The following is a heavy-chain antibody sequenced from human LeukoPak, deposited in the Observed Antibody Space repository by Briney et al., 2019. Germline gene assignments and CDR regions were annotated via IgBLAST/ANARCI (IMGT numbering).Heavy chain of an antibody. D-gene: IGHD1-7*01. CDR2: ISYDGSNE. V-gene: IGHV3-30*18. CDR3: SKVRVVFNWNYAYYFDY. J-gene: IGHJ4*02. CDR1: GFTFSDYA. Sequence: GGSLRLSCVASGFTFSDYAMHWVRQAPGKGLEWVALISYDGSNEYYADSVKGRFTISRDNSRNTLYLQMNSLRAEDTAVYYCSKVRVVFNWNYAYYFDYWGQGTLVTVSS.